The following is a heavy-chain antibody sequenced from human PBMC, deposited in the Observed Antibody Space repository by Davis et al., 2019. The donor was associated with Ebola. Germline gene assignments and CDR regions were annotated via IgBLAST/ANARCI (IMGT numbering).Heavy chain of an antibody. Sequence: GESLKISCAAPGFTFSSYAMHWVRQAPGKGLEYVSAISSNGGSTYYANSVKGRFTISRDNSKNTLYLQMGSLRAEDMAEYYCARGGKWELSYFDYWGQGTLVTVSS. D-gene: IGHD1-26*01. J-gene: IGHJ4*02. CDR2: ISSNGGST. V-gene: IGHV3-64*01. CDR3: ARGGKWELSYFDY. CDR1: GFTFSSYA.